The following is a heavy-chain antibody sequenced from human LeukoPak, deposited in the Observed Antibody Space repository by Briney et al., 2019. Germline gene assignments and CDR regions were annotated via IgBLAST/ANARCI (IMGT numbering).Heavy chain of an antibody. Sequence: GGSLRLSCAPSGFTFSSYTMNWVRQAPGKGLEWVSSISSSSTYIYYADSVKGRFTISRDNAKNALYLQMNSLRAEDTAVYYCARAHEGYCSSTSCKGTDYWGQGTLVTVSS. D-gene: IGHD2-2*01. J-gene: IGHJ4*02. CDR3: ARAHEGYCSSTSCKGTDY. CDR1: GFTFSSYT. CDR2: ISSSSTYI. V-gene: IGHV3-21*01.